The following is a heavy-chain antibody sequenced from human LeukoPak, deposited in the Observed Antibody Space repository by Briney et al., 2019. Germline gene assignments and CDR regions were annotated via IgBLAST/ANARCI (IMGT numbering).Heavy chain of an antibody. J-gene: IGHJ4*02. V-gene: IGHV1-2*02. CDR2: INPNSGGT. Sequence: ASVKVSCKASGYTFTGYYMHWVRQAPGRGLEWKGWINPNSGGTNYAQKFQGRVTMTRDTSISTAYMELSRLRSDDTAVYYCARDLGVADEADYWGQGTLVTVSS. D-gene: IGHD6-19*01. CDR3: ARDLGVADEADY. CDR1: GYTFTGYY.